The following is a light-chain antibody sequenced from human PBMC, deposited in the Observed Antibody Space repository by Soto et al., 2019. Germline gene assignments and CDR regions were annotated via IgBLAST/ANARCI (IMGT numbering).Light chain of an antibody. V-gene: IGKV1-33*01. CDR2: DAS. CDR3: QQFDNLPLH. J-gene: IGKJ4*01. Sequence: DIQMTQSPSSLSASVGDRVTITCQASQDISNYLNWYQQKPGKAPKILIYDASVLEAGVPSRFSGGGAGTQFTLTLSSLQAEDVATYYCQQFDNLPLHFGGGTKVEIK. CDR1: QDISNY.